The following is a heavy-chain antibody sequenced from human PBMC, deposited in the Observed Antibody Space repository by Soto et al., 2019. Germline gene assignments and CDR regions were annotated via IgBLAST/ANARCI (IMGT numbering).Heavy chain of an antibody. CDR1: GFSFSTYW. CDR3: ASDLYSGNSDY. CDR2: IDHDGGTR. D-gene: IGHD1-26*01. J-gene: IGHJ4*02. Sequence: EVQLVESGGGLVQPGGSLRLSCAASGFSFSTYWMNWVRQAPGKGLEWVANIDHDGGTRGYVASVKGRFTISRDNAKNSLSLQKNSVGVDDTALYYCASDLYSGNSDYGGEGTLVTITS. V-gene: IGHV3-7*05.